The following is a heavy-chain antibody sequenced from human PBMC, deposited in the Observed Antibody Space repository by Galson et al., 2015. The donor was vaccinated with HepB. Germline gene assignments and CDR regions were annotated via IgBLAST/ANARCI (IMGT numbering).Heavy chain of an antibody. CDR3: ARSLSGYDSGDL. Sequence: SETLSLTCTVSGASISSYHWSWIRQPPGKGLEWIGYFYDSGSSNWNPSLKSRVTMSVDTSKNQLSLRLSSATAADTAVYYCARSLSGYDSGDLWGQGAPVTVSS. CDR1: GASISSYH. D-gene: IGHD5-12*01. V-gene: IGHV4-59*01. CDR2: FYDSGSS. J-gene: IGHJ4*02.